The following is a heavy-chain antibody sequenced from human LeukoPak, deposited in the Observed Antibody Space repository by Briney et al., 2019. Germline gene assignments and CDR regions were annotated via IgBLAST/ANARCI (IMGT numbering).Heavy chain of an antibody. CDR2: IIPIFGTA. D-gene: IGHD5-24*01. CDR3: ARDRRDGYNFHY. V-gene: IGHV1-69*06. J-gene: IGHJ4*02. Sequence: SVKVSCKASGYTFTNYAISWVRQAPGQGLEWMGGIIPIFGTANYAQKFQGRVTITADKSTSTAYMELSSLRSEDTAVYYCARDRRDGYNFHYWGQGTLVTVSS. CDR1: GYTFTNYA.